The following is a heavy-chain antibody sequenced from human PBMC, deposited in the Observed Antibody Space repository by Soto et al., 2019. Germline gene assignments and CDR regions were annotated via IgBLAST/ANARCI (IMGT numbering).Heavy chain of an antibody. D-gene: IGHD3-10*01. Sequence: VQLVQSGAEVKKPGSSVKVSCKASGGTFSSYTISWVRQAPGQGLEWMGRIIPILGIGNYEQKFQGRVTITAEKSTSTAYMELRSLRSEDTAVYYCARVREGAESSRRRTENFDYWGQGTLVTVSS. CDR1: GGTFSSYT. CDR2: IIPILGIG. J-gene: IGHJ4*02. V-gene: IGHV1-69*02. CDR3: ARVREGAESSRRRTENFDY.